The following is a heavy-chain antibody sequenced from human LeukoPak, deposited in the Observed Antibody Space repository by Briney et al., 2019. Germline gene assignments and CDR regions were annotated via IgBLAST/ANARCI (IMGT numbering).Heavy chain of an antibody. CDR1: GFTFSSYG. CDR2: ISYDGSNK. Sequence: AGGSLRLSCAASGFTFSSYGMHWVRQAPGKGLEWVAVISYDGSNKYYADSVKGRFTISRDNSKNTLYLQMNSLRAEDTAVYYCAKRYSLTYYDFWSGEKNFDYWGQGTLVTVSS. D-gene: IGHD3-3*01. V-gene: IGHV3-30*18. J-gene: IGHJ4*02. CDR3: AKRYSLTYYDFWSGEKNFDY.